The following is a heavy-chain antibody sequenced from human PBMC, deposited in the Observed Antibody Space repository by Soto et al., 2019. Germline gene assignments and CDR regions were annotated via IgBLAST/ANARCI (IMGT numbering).Heavy chain of an antibody. D-gene: IGHD3-10*01. V-gene: IGHV3-74*01. CDR1: GFTITRNW. Sequence: PGGSLRLSCAVSGFTITRNWIHWVRQEPGKGLVWVSRIDDDGSGTSYAESVKGRFTISRDVAKNTVYLQMNSLRAEDTAVYYCARDMVRGMDVWGQGTTVTVSS. J-gene: IGHJ6*02. CDR3: ARDMVRGMDV. CDR2: IDDDGSGT.